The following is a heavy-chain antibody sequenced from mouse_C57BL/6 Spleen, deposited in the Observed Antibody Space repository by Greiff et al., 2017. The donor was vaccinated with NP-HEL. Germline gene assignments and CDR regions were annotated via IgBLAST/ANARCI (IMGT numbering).Heavy chain of an antibody. V-gene: IGHV10-1*01. CDR3: VCHDYSGFAY. J-gene: IGHJ3*01. CDR1: GFSFNTYA. D-gene: IGHD2-4*01. CDR2: IRSKSNNYAT. Sequence: EVQLVESGGGLVQPTGSLKLSCAASGFSFNTYAMNWVRQAPGKGLEWVARIRSKSNNYATYYADSVKDRFTISRDNTESMLYLQMNNFKTSDTAMYYCVCHDYSGFAYWGQGTLVTVSA.